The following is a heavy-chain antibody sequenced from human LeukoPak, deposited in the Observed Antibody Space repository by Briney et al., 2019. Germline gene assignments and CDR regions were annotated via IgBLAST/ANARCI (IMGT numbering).Heavy chain of an antibody. V-gene: IGHV4-30-4*08. CDR3: ASETSSGWSQSVHY. D-gene: IGHD6-19*01. Sequence: SETLSLTCTVSGDSISSGDYYWSWIRQPPGKGLEWIGYIYYSGSTYYNPSLKGRVTISVDTSKNQFSLKLSSVTAADTAVYYCASETSSGWSQSVHYWGQGTLVTVSS. CDR2: IYYSGST. CDR1: GDSISSGDYY. J-gene: IGHJ4*02.